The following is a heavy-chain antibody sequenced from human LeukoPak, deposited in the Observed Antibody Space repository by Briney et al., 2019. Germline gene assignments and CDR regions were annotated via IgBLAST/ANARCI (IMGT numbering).Heavy chain of an antibody. J-gene: IGHJ6*02. CDR2: SGGSGDTT. CDR3: ASKFGESYYYYYGLDV. CDR1: GFTFSGYA. Sequence: GGSLGLSCAASGFTFSGYAMAWLRQAPGKGLEWVSVSGGSGDTTRYADSVKGRFTISRDKSKTTLFLQLNSLRVEDTAVYYCASKFGESYYYYYGLDVWGQGTTVTVSS. D-gene: IGHD3-10*01. V-gene: IGHV3-23*01.